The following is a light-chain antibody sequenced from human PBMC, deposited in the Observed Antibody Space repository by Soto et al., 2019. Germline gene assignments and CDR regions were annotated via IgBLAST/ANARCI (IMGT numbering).Light chain of an antibody. J-gene: IGKJ1*01. CDR2: GAS. CDR3: QQYNNWMWT. CDR1: HSVSSN. Sequence: EIVMTQSPATLSVSPGERATLSCRASHSVSSNFAWYQQKPGQAPRLLIYGASTRSTGIPARFSGSGSGTEFTLAISSLQSEDFAVYDCQQYNNWMWTFCPGTKVEIK. V-gene: IGKV3-15*01.